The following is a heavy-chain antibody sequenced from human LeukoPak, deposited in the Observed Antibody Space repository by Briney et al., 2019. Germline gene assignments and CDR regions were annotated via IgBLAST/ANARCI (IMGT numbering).Heavy chain of an antibody. CDR2: INHSGST. J-gene: IGHJ6*03. CDR3: ARNPGIAVAGTDQYYYYYYMDV. Sequence: SETLSLTCAVYGGSFSGYYWSWIRQPPGKGLEWIGEINHSGSTNYNPSLKSRVTISVDTSKNQFSLKLSSVTAADTAVYYCARNPGIAVAGTDQYYYYYYMDVWGKGTTVTVSS. V-gene: IGHV4-34*01. CDR1: GGSFSGYY. D-gene: IGHD6-19*01.